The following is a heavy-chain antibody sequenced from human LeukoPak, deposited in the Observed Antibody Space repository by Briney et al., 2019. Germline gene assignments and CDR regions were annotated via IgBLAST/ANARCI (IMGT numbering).Heavy chain of an antibody. CDR2: IYYTGST. Sequence: SETLSLTCTVSGGSIRSSTYYWGWIRQPPGKGLECIGSIYYTGSTYYNPSLKSRFTVSVDTSKNQLFLKVASVTAADTAVYFCARHTPYYYDSSGYPLFDYWGQGALVTVSS. D-gene: IGHD3-22*01. V-gene: IGHV4-39*01. J-gene: IGHJ4*02. CDR3: ARHTPYYYDSSGYPLFDY. CDR1: GGSIRSSTYY.